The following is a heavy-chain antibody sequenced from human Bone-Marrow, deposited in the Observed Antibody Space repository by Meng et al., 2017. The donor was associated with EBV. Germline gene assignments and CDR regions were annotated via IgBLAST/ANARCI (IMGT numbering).Heavy chain of an antibody. CDR2: INPGNGHT. CDR1: GYTFITYA. V-gene: IGHV1-3*01. J-gene: IGHJ4*02. CDR3: ARAYIPTTAAALFDY. D-gene: IGHD6-13*01. Sequence: APVLGSGDEVKQPGASVKVSCKASGYTFITYAIYWVRQAPGQTLEWMGWINPGNGHTRYSQKFQGRLTFIRDTSASTAYMEQSSLRSEDTAVYYCARAYIPTTAAALFDYWGQGTLVTVSS.